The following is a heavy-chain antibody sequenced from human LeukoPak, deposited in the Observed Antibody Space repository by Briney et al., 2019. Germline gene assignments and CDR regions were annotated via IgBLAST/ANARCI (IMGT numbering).Heavy chain of an antibody. Sequence: GGSLRLSCAASGFTFSSLAMTWVRQAPGKGLEWVSGISDGGGGTSYADSVKGRFTISRDNSQSSLYLQMNNLRAEDTAVYYCAKDRVCSGGSCYFDYWGQGTLVTVSS. D-gene: IGHD2-15*01. J-gene: IGHJ4*02. CDR3: AKDRVCSGGSCYFDY. CDR1: GFTFSSLA. CDR2: ISDGGGGT. V-gene: IGHV3-23*01.